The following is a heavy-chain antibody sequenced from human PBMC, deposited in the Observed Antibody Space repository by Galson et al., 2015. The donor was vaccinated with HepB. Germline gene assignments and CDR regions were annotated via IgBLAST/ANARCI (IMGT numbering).Heavy chain of an antibody. CDR1: GYTFTSYG. CDR2: ISAYNGNT. J-gene: IGHJ5*02. Sequence: SVKVSCKASGYTFTSYGISWVRQAPGQRLEWMGWISAYNGNTIYAQKFQGRVTMTTHTSTSTAYLELRSLGFDDTAVYYCARGGAAPGIISWFDPWGQGTQVTVSS. V-gene: IGHV1-18*01. CDR3: ARGGAAPGIISWFDP. D-gene: IGHD6-13*01.